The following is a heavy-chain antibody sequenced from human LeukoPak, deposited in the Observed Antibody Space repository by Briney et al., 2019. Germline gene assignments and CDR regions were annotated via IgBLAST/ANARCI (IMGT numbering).Heavy chain of an antibody. Sequence: SETLSLTCTVSGGSISSYYWSWIRQPPGKGLEWIGYIYYSGSTNYNPSLKSRVTISVDTSKNQFSLKLSSVTAADTAVYYCARETRVDTLDDAFDIWGQGTMVTVSS. CDR3: ARETRVDTLDDAFDI. CDR1: GGSISSYY. CDR2: IYYSGST. V-gene: IGHV4-59*12. J-gene: IGHJ3*02. D-gene: IGHD3-9*01.